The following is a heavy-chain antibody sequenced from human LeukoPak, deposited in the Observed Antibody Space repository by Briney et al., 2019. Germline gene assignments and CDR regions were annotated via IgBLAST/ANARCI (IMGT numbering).Heavy chain of an antibody. Sequence: GASVKVSCKASGYTFTGYYMHWVRQASGQGLEWMGWINPNSGGTNYAQKFQGRVTMTRDTSISTAYMELSRLRSDDTAVYYCARNIVGATGPVDYWGQGTLVTVSS. CDR1: GYTFTGYY. D-gene: IGHD1-26*01. V-gene: IGHV1-2*02. CDR3: ARNIVGATGPVDY. J-gene: IGHJ4*02. CDR2: INPNSGGT.